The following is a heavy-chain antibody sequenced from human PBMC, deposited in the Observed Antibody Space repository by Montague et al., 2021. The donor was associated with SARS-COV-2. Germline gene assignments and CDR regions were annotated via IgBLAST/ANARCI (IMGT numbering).Heavy chain of an antibody. D-gene: IGHD6-13*01. V-gene: IGHV2-70*11. CDR2: IDWDDDK. J-gene: IGHJ3*02. Sequence: PALVTPTQTLTLTCTFSGFSLSTSGMCVSWIRQPPGKALEWPARIDWDDDKYYSTSLKTRLTISKDTSKNQVVLTMTNMDPVDTATYYCARMRIAAAGSPFDIWGQGTMVTVSS. CDR1: GFSLSTSGMC. CDR3: ARMRIAAAGSPFDI.